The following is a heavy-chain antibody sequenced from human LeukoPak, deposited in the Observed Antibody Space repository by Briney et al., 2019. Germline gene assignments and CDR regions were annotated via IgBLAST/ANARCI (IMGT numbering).Heavy chain of an antibody. CDR3: ARGGSTYSSSWFRSDYYYMDV. CDR1: GYTFTSYD. V-gene: IGHV1-8*03. D-gene: IGHD6-13*01. J-gene: IGHJ6*03. Sequence: ASVKVSCRASGYTFTSYDINWVRQATGQGLDGMGWMNPNSGNTGYAQKFQGRVTITRNTSISTAYRELSSLRSEDTAVYYCARGGSTYSSSWFRSDYYYMDVWGKGTTVTVSS. CDR2: MNPNSGNT.